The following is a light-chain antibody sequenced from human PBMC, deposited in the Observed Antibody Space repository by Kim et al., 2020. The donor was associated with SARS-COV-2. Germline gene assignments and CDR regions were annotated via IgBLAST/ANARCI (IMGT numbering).Light chain of an antibody. CDR2: EDN. CDR1: SGSIASNY. V-gene: IGLV6-57*03. CDR3: QSYESNFWV. J-gene: IGLJ3*02. Sequence: LTQPHSVSESPGKTVTISCTRSSGSIASNYVQWYQQRPGSAPTPVIYEDNQRPSGVPDRFSGSIDSSSNSASLTISGLKTEDEADYYCQSYESNFWVFGEGT.